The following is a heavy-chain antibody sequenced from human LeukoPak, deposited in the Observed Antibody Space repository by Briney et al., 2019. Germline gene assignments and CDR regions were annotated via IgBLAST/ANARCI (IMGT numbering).Heavy chain of an antibody. CDR1: GGSISRGSYY. CDR3: ARGDFQQSVINWFDS. CDR2: IYTSGST. V-gene: IGHV4-61*02. D-gene: IGHD2-21*02. J-gene: IGHJ5*01. Sequence: SETLSLTCTGSGGSISRGSYYWSWIRQPAGKGLEWIGRIYTSGSTNYNPSLKSRVTISVDTSKNQFSLKLSSVTAADTAVYYCARGDFQQSVINWFDSWGQGTLVTVSS.